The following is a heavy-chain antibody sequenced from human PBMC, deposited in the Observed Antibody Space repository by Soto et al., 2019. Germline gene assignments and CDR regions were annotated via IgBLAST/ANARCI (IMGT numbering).Heavy chain of an antibody. V-gene: IGHV3-30*09. CDR1: GFTFSSYA. D-gene: IGHD3-10*01. CDR3: ARNRQYGAGYIDV. J-gene: IGHJ6*02. CDR2: ISSDGSDK. Sequence: PGGSLRLSCAASGFTFSSYAMHWVRQAPGKGLEWVAVISSDGSDKYYADSVKGRFAISRDNSKNTLYVQLNRMRAEDTALYYCARNRQYGAGYIDVWGQGTTVTGS.